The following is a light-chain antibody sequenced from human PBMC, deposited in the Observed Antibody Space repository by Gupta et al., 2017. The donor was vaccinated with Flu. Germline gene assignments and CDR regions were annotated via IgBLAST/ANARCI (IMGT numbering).Light chain of an antibody. CDR1: QSHAHSDGNNY. CDR2: KPS. CDR3: EQTKKFPCN. V-gene: IGKV2-24*01. J-gene: IGKJ2*02. Sequence: DKVMTQKPLSLPDTLGQTASITCRASQSHAHSDGNNYLRWLQQRPGQPQRLLIYKPSKRTSGVPDSFSGSGARTDFTLNITSEEAEDFGVYYCEQTKKFPCNFGQGTQLEIK.